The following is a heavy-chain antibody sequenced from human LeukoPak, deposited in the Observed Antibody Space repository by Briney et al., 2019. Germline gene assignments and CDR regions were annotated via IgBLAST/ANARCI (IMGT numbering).Heavy chain of an antibody. CDR2: ISYDGSNK. J-gene: IGHJ4*02. CDR3: ARAKRGELLLDY. Sequence: GGPLRLSCAASGFTFSSYGMHWVRQAPGKGLERVAIISYDGSNKYYAGSVKGRFTISRDNAKNSLYLQMNSLRAEDTAVYYCARAKRGELLLDYWGQGTLVTVSS. D-gene: IGHD1-26*01. V-gene: IGHV3-30*03. CDR1: GFTFSSYG.